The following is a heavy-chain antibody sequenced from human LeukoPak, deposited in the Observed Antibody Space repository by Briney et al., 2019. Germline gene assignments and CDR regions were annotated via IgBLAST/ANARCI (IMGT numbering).Heavy chain of an antibody. J-gene: IGHJ6*02. Sequence: GGSLRLSCSASGFTFSSYAMHWVRQAPGKGLEYVSAISSNGGSAYYADSVKGRFTISRDNAKNTLYLQMNSLRAEDTAVYYCARDYYYGLDAWGQGTTVTVSS. V-gene: IGHV3-64*04. CDR1: GFTFSSYA. CDR3: ARDYYYGLDA. CDR2: ISSNGGSA.